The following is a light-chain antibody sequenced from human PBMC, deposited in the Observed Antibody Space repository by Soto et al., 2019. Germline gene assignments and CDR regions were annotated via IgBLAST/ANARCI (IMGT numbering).Light chain of an antibody. J-gene: IGKJ1*01. V-gene: IGKV1-5*03. Sequence: DIQMTQSPSTLSGSVGDRVTILGRASQTISSWLAWYQQKPGKAPKLLIYKASTLKSGVPSRFSGSGSGTEFTLTISSLQPDDFATYYCQHYNSYSEAFGQGTKVDI. CDR3: QHYNSYSEA. CDR2: KAS. CDR1: QTISSW.